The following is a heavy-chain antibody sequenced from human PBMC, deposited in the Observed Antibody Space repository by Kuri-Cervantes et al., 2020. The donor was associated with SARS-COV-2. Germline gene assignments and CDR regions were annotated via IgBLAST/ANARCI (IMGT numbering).Heavy chain of an antibody. CDR3: VRATGTTGPRAFDI. CDR2: SIPMFTTV. D-gene: IGHD1-1*01. Sequence: SVKVSCKASGGTFSNYAITWVRQAPGQGLEWMGGSIPMFTTVYYAQKFQGRVTITADESTSTAYMELSSLRSEDTAVYYCVRATGTTGPRAFDIWGQGTMVTVSS. V-gene: IGHV1-69*13. CDR1: GGTFSNYA. J-gene: IGHJ3*02.